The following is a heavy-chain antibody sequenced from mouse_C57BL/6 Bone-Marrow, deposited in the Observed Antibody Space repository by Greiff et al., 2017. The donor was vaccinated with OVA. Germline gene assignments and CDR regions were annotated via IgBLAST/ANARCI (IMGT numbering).Heavy chain of an antibody. CDR3: ARACSSYAMDY. V-gene: IGHV1-80*01. CDR2: IYPGDGDT. J-gene: IGHJ4*01. D-gene: IGHD1-1*01. Sequence: LQESGAELVKPGASVKISCKASGYAFSSYWMNWVKQRPGKGLEWIGQIYPGDGDTNYNGKFKGKATLTADKSSSTAYMQLSSLTSEDSAVYFCARACSSYAMDYWGQGTSVTVSS. CDR1: GYAFSSYW.